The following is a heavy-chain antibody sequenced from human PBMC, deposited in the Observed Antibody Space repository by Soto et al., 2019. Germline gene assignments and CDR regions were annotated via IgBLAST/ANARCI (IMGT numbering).Heavy chain of an antibody. V-gene: IGHV3-64D*06. D-gene: IGHD3-22*01. CDR3: VKGEYYYDSSGYYYFDY. J-gene: IGHJ4*02. Sequence: GGSLRLSCSASGFTFSIYAMHWVRQAPGKGLEYVSSISTNGGSTDYADSVKGRFTISRDNSKNTVYLQMSSLRVEDTAVYYCVKGEYYYDSSGYYYFDYWGQGTLVTVSS. CDR2: ISTNGGST. CDR1: GFTFSIYA.